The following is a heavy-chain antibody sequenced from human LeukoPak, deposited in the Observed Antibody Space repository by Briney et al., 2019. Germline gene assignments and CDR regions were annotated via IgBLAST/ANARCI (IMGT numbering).Heavy chain of an antibody. CDR3: ARMARGSHTDY. CDR2: ISSGSSTI. V-gene: IGHV3-48*01. CDR1: GFTFSSYS. J-gene: IGHJ4*02. Sequence: GGSLRLSCAASGFTFSSYSMNWVRQAPGKGLEWVSYISSGSSTIYYADSVKGRFTISRDNAKNSLYLQMNSLRAEDTAVYYCARMARGSHTDYWGQGTLVTVSS. D-gene: IGHD5-12*01.